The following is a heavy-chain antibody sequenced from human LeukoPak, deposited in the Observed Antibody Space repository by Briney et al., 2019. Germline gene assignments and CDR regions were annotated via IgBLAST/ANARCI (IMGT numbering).Heavy chain of an antibody. CDR1: GFXFSSYW. D-gene: IGHD2/OR15-2a*01. V-gene: IGHV3-74*01. J-gene: IGHJ6*02. CDR2: ISTDGSSR. CDR3: ASYLTSIPSGMDV. Sequence: GGSLRLSCAASGFXFSSYWMHWLRQEPRKGLVWGSRISTDGSSRSYADSVKGRFTISRDNVKNTLYLQMNSLRAEDTAVYYCASYLTSIPSGMDVWGQGATVTVSS.